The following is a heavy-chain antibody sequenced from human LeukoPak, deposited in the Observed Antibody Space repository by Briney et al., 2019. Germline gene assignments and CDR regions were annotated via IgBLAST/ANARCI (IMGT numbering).Heavy chain of an antibody. V-gene: IGHV3-33*06. J-gene: IGHJ4*02. CDR2: IWYDGSNE. Sequence: GGSLRLSCAASGFSFGTYSMHWARQVPGKGLEWVAVIWYDGSNEDYADSVKGRFTISRDNSKNTLYLQMNSLRAEDTAVYYCAKPKPTRYCSSTSCYALFDYWGQGTLVTVSS. CDR3: AKPKPTRYCSSTSCYALFDY. D-gene: IGHD2-2*01. CDR1: GFSFGTYS.